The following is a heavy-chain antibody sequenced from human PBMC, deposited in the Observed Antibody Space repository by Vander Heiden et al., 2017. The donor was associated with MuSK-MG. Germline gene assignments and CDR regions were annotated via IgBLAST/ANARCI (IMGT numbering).Heavy chain of an antibody. Sequence: EVQLVESGGGLVQPGGSLRLSCAASGFPVSSNYMSWVRQAPGKGLEWVSVIYSGGSTYYADSVKGRFTISRDNSKNTLYLQMNSLRAEDTAVYYCARDSNYYDSSGFSWGQGTLVTVSS. J-gene: IGHJ4*02. V-gene: IGHV3-66*02. CDR3: ARDSNYYDSSGFS. CDR1: GFPVSSNY. D-gene: IGHD3-22*01. CDR2: IYSGGST.